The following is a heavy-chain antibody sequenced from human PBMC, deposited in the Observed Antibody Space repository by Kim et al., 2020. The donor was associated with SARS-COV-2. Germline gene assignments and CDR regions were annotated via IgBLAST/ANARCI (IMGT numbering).Heavy chain of an antibody. Sequence: TYYADSVKGRFTISTDNSKNTLYLQMNSLRAEDTAVYYCAKEAPDGWFDPWGQGTLVTVSS. CDR2: T. V-gene: IGHV3-23*01. J-gene: IGHJ5*02. CDR3: AKEAPDGWFDP.